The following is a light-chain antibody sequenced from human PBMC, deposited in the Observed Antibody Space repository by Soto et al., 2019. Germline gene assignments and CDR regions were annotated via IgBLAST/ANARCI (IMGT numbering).Light chain of an antibody. CDR2: DAS. V-gene: IGKV3-20*01. CDR3: QHYGASPGS. J-gene: IGKJ1*01. Sequence: EVLLTQSPGTLSLSPGASATLSCRASQGVPTTYVAWYQQRPGQAPRLLIYDASNRAAGTPGRFSGSRSGTDFTLTINRLEPEDFAVYYCQHYGASPGSFDQGTKVEIK. CDR1: QGVPTTY.